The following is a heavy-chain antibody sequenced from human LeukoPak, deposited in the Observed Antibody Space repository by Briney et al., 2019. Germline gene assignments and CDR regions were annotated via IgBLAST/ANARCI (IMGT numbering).Heavy chain of an antibody. D-gene: IGHD6-19*01. J-gene: IGHJ4*02. CDR1: GLTFSAYW. V-gene: IGHV3-7*01. CDR2: IEQDGSEK. Sequence: PGGSLRLSCAASGLTFSAYWGNWVRQAPGKGLEWVVNIEQDGSEKNYVDSVKGRFTISRDNGANSLYLQMNNLRVEDTGVYYCVGGIGWLPDYWGQGTLVTVSS. CDR3: VGGIGWLPDY.